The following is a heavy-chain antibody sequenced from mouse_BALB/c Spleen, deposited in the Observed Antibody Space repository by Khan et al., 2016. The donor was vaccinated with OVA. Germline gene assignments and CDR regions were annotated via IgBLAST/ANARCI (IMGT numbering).Heavy chain of an antibody. CDR1: GFNIKDYY. CDR2: IDPENGNT. V-gene: IGHV14-1*02. Sequence: VWLQQSGAELVRPGALVKLSCKASGFNIKDYYMHWVKQRPEQGLVWIGRIDPENGNTIYDPKFQGKASITSDTSSNTAYLQLSSLTSEDTTVYYCTRDGYSPWFAYWGQGTLVTVSA. CDR3: TRDGYSPWFAY. J-gene: IGHJ3*01. D-gene: IGHD2-3*01.